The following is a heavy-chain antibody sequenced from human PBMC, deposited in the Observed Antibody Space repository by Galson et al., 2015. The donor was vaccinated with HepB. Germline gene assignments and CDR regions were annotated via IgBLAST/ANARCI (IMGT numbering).Heavy chain of an antibody. CDR3: AKISGFCSSTSCYDRYSSSWYEGSYYYYMDV. CDR1: GLTFSSYG. Sequence: SLRLSCAASGLTFSSYGMHWVRQAPGKGLEWVAVISYDGNTKYYADSVKGRFTISRDNSKNTQYLQMNSLRAEDTAVYYCAKISGFCSSTSCYDRYSSSWYEGSYYYYMDVWGKGTTVTVSS. V-gene: IGHV3-30*18. J-gene: IGHJ6*03. D-gene: IGHD2-2*01. CDR2: ISYDGNTK.